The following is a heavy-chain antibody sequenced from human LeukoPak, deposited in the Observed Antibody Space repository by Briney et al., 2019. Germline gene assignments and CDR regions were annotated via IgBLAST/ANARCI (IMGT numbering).Heavy chain of an antibody. V-gene: IGHV1-2*02. D-gene: IGHD3-22*01. CDR1: GYTFTGYY. J-gene: IGHJ5*02. Sequence: ASVKVSCKASGYTFTGYYMHWVRQAPGQGLEWMGWINPNSGGTNYAQKFQGRVTMTRDTSISTAYMELSRLRSDDTAVYYCARFGSFFYYDSSGLPGGSWGQGTLVTVYS. CDR3: ARFGSFFYYDSSGLPGGS. CDR2: INPNSGGT.